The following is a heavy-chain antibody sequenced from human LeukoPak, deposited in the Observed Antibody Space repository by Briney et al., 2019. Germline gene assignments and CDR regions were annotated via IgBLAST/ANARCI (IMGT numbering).Heavy chain of an antibody. CDR2: IYYSGST. J-gene: IGHJ4*02. CDR3: ARAWDSSGYPLFDY. V-gene: IGHV4-30-2*03. CDR1: GGSISSGGYS. Sequence: PSETLSLTCAVSGGSISSGGYSWSWIRQPPGKGLEWIGSIYYSGSTYYNPSLKSRVTISVDTSKNQFSLKLSSVTAADTAVYYCARAWDSSGYPLFDYWGQGTLVTVSS. D-gene: IGHD3-22*01.